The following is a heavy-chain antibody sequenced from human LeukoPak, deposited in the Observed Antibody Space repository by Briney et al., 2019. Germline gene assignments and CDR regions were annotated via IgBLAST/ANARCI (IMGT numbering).Heavy chain of an antibody. CDR3: ARGGEQLVSKVRTEDVDY. Sequence: SETLSLTCAVYGGSFSGYYWSWIRQPPGKGLEWIGEINHSGSTNYNPSLKSRVTISVDTSKNQFSLKLSSVTVADTAVYYCARGGEQLVSKVRTEDVDYWGQGTLVTVSS. D-gene: IGHD6-6*01. V-gene: IGHV4-34*01. CDR2: INHSGST. J-gene: IGHJ4*02. CDR1: GGSFSGYY.